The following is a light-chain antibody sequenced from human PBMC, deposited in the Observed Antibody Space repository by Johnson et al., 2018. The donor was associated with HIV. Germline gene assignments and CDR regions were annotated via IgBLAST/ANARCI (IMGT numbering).Light chain of an antibody. V-gene: IGLV1-51*01. CDR3: GTWDSSLSAGNV. Sequence: QSVLTQPPSVSAAPGQKVTISCSGSSSNIGNNYVSWYQQLPGTAPKLLIYDNNKRPSGIPARFSGSESGTSATLGITGLQTGDEADYYCGTWDSSLSAGNVFGTGTKVTVL. CDR1: SSNIGNNY. CDR2: DNN. J-gene: IGLJ1*01.